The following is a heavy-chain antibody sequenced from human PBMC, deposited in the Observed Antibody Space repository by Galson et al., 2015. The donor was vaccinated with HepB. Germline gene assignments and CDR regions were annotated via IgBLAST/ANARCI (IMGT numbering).Heavy chain of an antibody. CDR1: GFIFSSYA. J-gene: IGHJ6*03. CDR2: ISYDGSKK. D-gene: IGHD2-2*01. CDR3: ARNSPPIGVVLPTTMDLSYYYYYMDV. V-gene: IGHV3-30-3*01. Sequence: SLRLSCAASGFIFSSYAIHWVRQAPGKGLEWVALISYDGSKKYYADSVKGRFTISRDNSKNTLYLQMNSLRAEDTAVYYCARNSPPIGVVLPTTMDLSYYYYYMDVWGKGTTVAVSS.